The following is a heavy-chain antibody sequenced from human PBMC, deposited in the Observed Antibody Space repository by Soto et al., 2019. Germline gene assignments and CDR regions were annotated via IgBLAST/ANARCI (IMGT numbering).Heavy chain of an antibody. CDR2: IWYDGSNK. J-gene: IGHJ4*02. V-gene: IGHV3-33*01. D-gene: IGHD4-17*01. CDR3: ARGRGATVVTPGD. CDR1: GFTFSSYG. Sequence: QVQLVESGGGVVQPGRSLRLSCAASGFTFSSYGMHWVRKAPGKGLEWVAVIWYDGSNKYYADSVKGRFTISRDNSKNTLYLQMNSLRAEDTAVYYCARGRGATVVTPGDWGQGTLVTVSS.